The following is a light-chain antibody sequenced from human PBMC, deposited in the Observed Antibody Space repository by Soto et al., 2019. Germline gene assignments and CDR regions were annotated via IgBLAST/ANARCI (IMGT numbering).Light chain of an antibody. CDR3: QQYGSSPVSYT. CDR2: GAS. Sequence: EIVLTQSPGTLSLSPGERATLSCRASQSGSSSYLAWYQQKSDQAPRLLIYGASSRATGIPDRFSGSGSGTDFTLTISRLEPDDFAVYYCQQYGSSPVSYTFGQGTKLEIK. CDR1: QSGSSSY. J-gene: IGKJ2*01. V-gene: IGKV3-20*01.